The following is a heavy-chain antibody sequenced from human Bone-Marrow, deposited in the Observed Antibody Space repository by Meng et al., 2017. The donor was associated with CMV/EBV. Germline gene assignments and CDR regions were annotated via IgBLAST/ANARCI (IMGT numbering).Heavy chain of an antibody. CDR1: GFTFSSSW. D-gene: IGHD4-17*01. Sequence: GSLRLSCAASGFTFSSSWMHWVCQAPEKGLEWVADIKCDGSEKYYVDSVKGRLTISRDNAKKSVYLQMNSLRVEDTAVYYCARDYDYGDFGNYLDYWGQGTLVTVSS. V-gene: IGHV3-52*01. CDR2: IKCDGSEK. CDR3: ARDYDYGDFGNYLDY. J-gene: IGHJ4*02.